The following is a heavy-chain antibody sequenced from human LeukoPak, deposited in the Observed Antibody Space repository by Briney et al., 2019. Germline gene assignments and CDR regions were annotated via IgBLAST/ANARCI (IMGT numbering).Heavy chain of an antibody. J-gene: IGHJ5*02. Sequence: ASVKVSCKASGYTFTSCAMHWVRQAPGQRLEWMGWINAGNGNTKYSQKFQGRVTITRDTSASTAYMELSSLRSEDTAVYYCARDRAVAGTRWFDPWGQGTLVTVSS. CDR2: INAGNGNT. D-gene: IGHD6-19*01. V-gene: IGHV1-3*01. CDR1: GYTFTSCA. CDR3: ARDRAVAGTRWFDP.